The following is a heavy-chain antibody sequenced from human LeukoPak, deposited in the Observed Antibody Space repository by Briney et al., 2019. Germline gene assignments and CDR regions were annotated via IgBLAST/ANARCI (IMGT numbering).Heavy chain of an antibody. CDR3: AREWEGYYYYDSSGEYSYYGMDV. Sequence: PGGSLRLSCAASGFTFDDYGMRWVRQAPGKGLEWVSGINWNGGSTGYADSVKGRFTISRDNAKHSLYLQMNSLRAEDTALYYCAREWEGYYYYDSSGEYSYYGMDVWGQGTTVTVSS. CDR1: GFTFDDYG. V-gene: IGHV3-20*04. CDR2: INWNGGST. J-gene: IGHJ6*02. D-gene: IGHD3-22*01.